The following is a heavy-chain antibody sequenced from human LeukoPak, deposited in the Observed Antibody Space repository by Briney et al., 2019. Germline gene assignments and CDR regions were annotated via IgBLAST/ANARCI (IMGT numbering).Heavy chain of an antibody. J-gene: IGHJ4*02. CDR1: GYTFTSYY. CDR3: ARDGVLGGFDY. D-gene: IGHD3-16*01. Sequence: ASVKVSCKASGYTFTSYYMHWVRQAPGQGLEWMGIINPSGGSTSYAQKFQGRVTMTRDTFTSTVYMELSSLRSEDTAVYYCARDGVLGGFDYWGQGTLVTVSS. V-gene: IGHV1-46*01. CDR2: INPSGGST.